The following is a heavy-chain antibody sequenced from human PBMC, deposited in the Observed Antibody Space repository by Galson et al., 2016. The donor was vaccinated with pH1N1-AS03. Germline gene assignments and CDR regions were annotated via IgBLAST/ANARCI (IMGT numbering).Heavy chain of an antibody. CDR3: AHMIVVPRSYYYYGLDV. CDR1: GFSLGRSGVG. Sequence: PALVKPTQTLTLTCSFSGFSLGRSGVGVGWIRQAPGKALEWLTLTYGDDNAGDDNSHYSPSLRSRLTVTKDNSKNQVVLTMTNMDPVDTATYYCAHMIVVPRSYYYYGLDVWGQGTTVTVSS. V-gene: IGHV2-5*02. CDR2: TYGDDNAGDDNS. J-gene: IGHJ6*02. D-gene: IGHD3-16*02.